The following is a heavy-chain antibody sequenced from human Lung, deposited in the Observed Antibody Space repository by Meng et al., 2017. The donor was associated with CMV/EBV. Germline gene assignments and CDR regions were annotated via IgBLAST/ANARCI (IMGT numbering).Heavy chain of an antibody. J-gene: IGHJ4*02. V-gene: IGHV3-21*06. CDR3: ARDRQNSNYGSTDY. D-gene: IGHD4-11*01. CDR2: ISSSSSYI. CDR1: GFDFSTYS. Sequence: GGSLRLXXLGSGFDFSTYSMNWFRQAPGKGPEWVSSISSSSSYIYYADSVKGRFTVSRNNANDSLYLQMNSLRAEDTGVYYCARDRQNSNYGSTDYWGQGXLVTVSS.